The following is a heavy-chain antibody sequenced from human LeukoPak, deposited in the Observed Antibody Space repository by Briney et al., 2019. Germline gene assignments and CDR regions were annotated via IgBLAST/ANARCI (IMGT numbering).Heavy chain of an antibody. J-gene: IGHJ4*02. CDR1: GGSISSYY. CDR2: IYTSGST. Sequence: SETLSLTCTVSGGSISSYYWSWIRQPPGKGLEWIGYIYTSGSTNYNPSLKSRVTISVDTSKDQFSLKLSSVTAADTAVYYCARRRVNYYGSGSYYDLWGQGTLVTVSS. D-gene: IGHD3-10*01. V-gene: IGHV4-4*09. CDR3: ARRRVNYYGSGSYYDL.